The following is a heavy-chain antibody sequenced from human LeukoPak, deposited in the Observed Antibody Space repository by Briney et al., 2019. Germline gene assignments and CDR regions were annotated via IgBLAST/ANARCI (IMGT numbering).Heavy chain of an antibody. J-gene: IGHJ4*02. D-gene: IGHD3-22*01. CDR2: IYHSGST. CDR3: GRDSRGPDY. V-gene: IGHV4-38-2*02. Sequence: SETLSLTCTVSGYSISSGYYWGWIRQPPGKGLEWIGSIYHSGSTYYNPSLKSRVTISVDTSKNQISLKLNSVTAADTAVYYCGRDSRGPDYWGQGTLVTVSS. CDR1: GYSISSGYY.